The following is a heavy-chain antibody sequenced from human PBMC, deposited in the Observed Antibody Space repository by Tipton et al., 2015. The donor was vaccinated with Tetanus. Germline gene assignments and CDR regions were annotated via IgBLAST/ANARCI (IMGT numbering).Heavy chain of an antibody. D-gene: IGHD5-18*01. CDR1: GGSISSYY. V-gene: IGHV4-59*12. J-gene: IGHJ4*02. CDR2: IYYSGST. CDR3: ARLAHTAMVND. Sequence: TLSLTCTVSGGSISSYYWSWIRQPPGKGLEWIGYIYYSGSTNYNPSLKSRVTISVDTSKNQFSLKLSSVTAADTAVYYCARLAHTAMVNDWGQGTLVTVSS.